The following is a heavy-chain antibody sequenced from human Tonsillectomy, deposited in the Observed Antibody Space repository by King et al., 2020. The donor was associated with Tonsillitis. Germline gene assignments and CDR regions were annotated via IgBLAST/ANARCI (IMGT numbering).Heavy chain of an antibody. Sequence: QLVQSGAEVKKPGASVKVSCKASGYTFTGHYMHWVRQAPGQGLEWMGWINPNSGGTNYAQKFQGTVTMTRDTSISTAYMELSRLRSDDTAVYYCARGGYCSGGTCYPDYGMDVWGQGTTVTVSS. CDR2: INPNSGGT. D-gene: IGHD2-15*01. V-gene: IGHV1-2*02. J-gene: IGHJ6*02. CDR1: GYTFTGHY. CDR3: ARGGYCSGGTCYPDYGMDV.